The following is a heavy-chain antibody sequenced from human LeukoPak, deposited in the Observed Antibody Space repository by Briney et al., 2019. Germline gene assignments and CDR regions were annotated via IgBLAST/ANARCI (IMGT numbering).Heavy chain of an antibody. J-gene: IGHJ5*02. CDR3: AREGRVGFGELFFDP. CDR2: IIPIFGTA. D-gene: IGHD3-10*01. CDR1: GYTFTSYY. Sequence: ASVKVSCKASGYTFTSYYMHWVRQAPGQGLEWMGGIIPIFGTANYAQKFQGRVTITADESTSTAYMELSSLRSEDTAVYYCAREGRVGFGELFFDPWGQGTLVTVSS. V-gene: IGHV1-69*13.